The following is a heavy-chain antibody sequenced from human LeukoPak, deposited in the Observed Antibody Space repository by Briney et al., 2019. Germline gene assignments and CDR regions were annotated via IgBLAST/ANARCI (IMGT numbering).Heavy chain of an antibody. J-gene: IGHJ4*02. D-gene: IGHD3-10*01. V-gene: IGHV4-39*01. CDR1: GGSISSSSYY. CDR2: IYYSGST. CDR3: ARHRSSLAGFDY. Sequence: SETLSLTCTVSGGSISSSSYYWGWIRQPPGKGLGWIGSIYYSGSTYYNPSLKSRVTISVDTSKNQFSLKLSSVTAADTAVYYCARHRSSLAGFDYWGQGTLVTVSS.